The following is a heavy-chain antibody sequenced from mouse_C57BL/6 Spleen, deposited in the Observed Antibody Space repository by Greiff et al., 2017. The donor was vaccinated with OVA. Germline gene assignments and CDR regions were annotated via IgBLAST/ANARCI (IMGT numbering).Heavy chain of an antibody. CDR1: GYTFTDYE. V-gene: IGHV1-15*01. CDR2: IDPETGGT. D-gene: IGHD3-2*02. Sequence: VQLQQSGAELVRPGASVTLSCKASGYTFTDYEMHWVKQTPVHGLEWIGAIDPETGGTAYNQKFKGKAILTADKSSSTAYMELRSLTSEDSAVYYCTRSPQLRLLDYWGQGTTLTVSS. CDR3: TRSPQLRLLDY. J-gene: IGHJ2*01.